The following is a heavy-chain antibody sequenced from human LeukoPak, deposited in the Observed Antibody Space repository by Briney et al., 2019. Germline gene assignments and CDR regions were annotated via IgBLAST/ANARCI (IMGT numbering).Heavy chain of an antibody. V-gene: IGHV4-4*07. D-gene: IGHD6-19*01. CDR1: GGSISSYY. J-gene: IGHJ4*02. CDR2: IHSSGFT. Sequence: SETLSLTCTVSGGSISSYYWSWIRQPAGKGLEWIGRIHSSGFTNYNPSLKSRVTMSVDTSKNQFSLKLNSVTAADTAVYYCAREQWQLPFDYWGQGTLVTVSS. CDR3: AREQWQLPFDY.